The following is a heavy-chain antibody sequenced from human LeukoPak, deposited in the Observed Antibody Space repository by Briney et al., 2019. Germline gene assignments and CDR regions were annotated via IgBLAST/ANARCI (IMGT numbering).Heavy chain of an antibody. Sequence: PGGSLRLSCAASGFIFSSYWMSWVRQAPGKGLEGVANIKQDGSEKYYVDSVKGRFTISRDNAKNSLFLQMNSLRAEDTAVYYCARHVRFEGVDYWGQGTLVTVSS. CDR1: GFIFSSYW. V-gene: IGHV3-7*01. CDR2: IKQDGSEK. D-gene: IGHD3-3*01. CDR3: ARHVRFEGVDY. J-gene: IGHJ4*02.